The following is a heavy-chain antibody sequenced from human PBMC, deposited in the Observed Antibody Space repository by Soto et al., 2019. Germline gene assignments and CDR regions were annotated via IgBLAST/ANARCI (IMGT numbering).Heavy chain of an antibody. V-gene: IGHV3-64D*06. J-gene: IGHJ6*02. D-gene: IGHD1-1*01. Sequence: GGSLRLSCSVSGFTFSSYAMHWVRQAPGKGLEYVSAISSNGGSTYCADSVKGRFTISRDNSKNTLYLQMSSLRAEDTAVYYCVKDPTTNWNDYYYYYGMDVWGQGTTVTVSS. CDR3: VKDPTTNWNDYYYYYGMDV. CDR1: GFTFSSYA. CDR2: ISSNGGST.